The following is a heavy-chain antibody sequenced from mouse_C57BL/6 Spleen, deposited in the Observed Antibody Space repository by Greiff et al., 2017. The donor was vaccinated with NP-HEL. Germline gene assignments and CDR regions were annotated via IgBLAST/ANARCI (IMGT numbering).Heavy chain of an antibody. CDR1: GYSFTGYY. V-gene: IGHV1-42*01. D-gene: IGHD1-1*01. CDR3: ARNYGSFYAMDD. Sequence: VQLQQSGPELVKPGASVKISCKASGYSFTGYYMNWVKQSPEKSLEWIGEINPSTGGTTYNQKFKAKATLTVDKSSSTAYMQLKSLTSEDSAVYYCARNYGSFYAMDDWGQGTSVTVSS. J-gene: IGHJ4*01. CDR2: INPSTGGT.